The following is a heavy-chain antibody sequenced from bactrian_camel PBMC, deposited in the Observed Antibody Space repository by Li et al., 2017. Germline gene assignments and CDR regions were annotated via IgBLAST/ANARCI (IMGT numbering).Heavy chain of an antibody. D-gene: IGHD3*01. V-gene: IGHV3S55*01. CDR3: AATLRKCLSAPSPGIYNQ. CDR2: IHTGGST. J-gene: IGHJ4*01. CDR1: GYTYSSYC. Sequence: QLVESGGGSVQAGGSLRLSCAASGYTYSSYCMGWFRQAPGKEREGVATIHTGGSTSYADSVKDRFTISRDKGTVYLQMNSLKPDDTAMYYCAATLRKCLSAPSPGIYNQWGQGTQVTVS.